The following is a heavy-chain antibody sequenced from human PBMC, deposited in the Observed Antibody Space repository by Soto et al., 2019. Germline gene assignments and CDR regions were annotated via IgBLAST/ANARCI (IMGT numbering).Heavy chain of an antibody. Sequence: APVKVSCKASGYTFTSYGISWVRQAPGQWLEWMGWISAYNGNTNYAQKLQGRVTMTTDTSTSTAYMELRSLRSDDTAVYYCARDFLPGRAIDYWGKGTLVTISS. V-gene: IGHV1-18*01. D-gene: IGHD1-26*01. J-gene: IGHJ4*02. CDR3: ARDFLPGRAIDY. CDR1: GYTFTSYG. CDR2: ISAYNGNT.